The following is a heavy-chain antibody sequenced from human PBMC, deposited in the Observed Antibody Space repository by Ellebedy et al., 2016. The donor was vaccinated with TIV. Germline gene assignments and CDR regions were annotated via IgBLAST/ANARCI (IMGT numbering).Heavy chain of an antibody. V-gene: IGHV3-30*18. J-gene: IGHJ6*02. Sequence: GESLKISXAASGFTFRNYGMHWVRQAPGKGLEWVAVRSYDETNEYYADSVKGRFTISRDNSKSMLYLQMNSLKAEDTAVYYCAKDDRGVHVMGDYVRMRAYYNYGMDVWGQGTTVTVSS. CDR3: AKDDRGVHVMGDYVRMRAYYNYGMDV. CDR2: RSYDETNE. CDR1: GFTFRNYG. D-gene: IGHD4-17*01.